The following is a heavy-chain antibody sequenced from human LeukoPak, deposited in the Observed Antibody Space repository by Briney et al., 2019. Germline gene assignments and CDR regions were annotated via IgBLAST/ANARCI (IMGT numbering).Heavy chain of an antibody. J-gene: IGHJ6*03. CDR1: GYTFTSYY. D-gene: IGHD3-3*01. V-gene: IGHV1-46*01. CDR2: INPSGGST. Sequence: ASVKVSCKASGYTFTSYYMHWVRQAPGQGLEWMGIINPSGGSTSYAQKFQGRVTMTRDMSTSTVYMELSSLRSEDTAVYYCARDPLPRSAYYYYYMDVWGKGTTVTVSS. CDR3: ARDPLPRSAYYYYYMDV.